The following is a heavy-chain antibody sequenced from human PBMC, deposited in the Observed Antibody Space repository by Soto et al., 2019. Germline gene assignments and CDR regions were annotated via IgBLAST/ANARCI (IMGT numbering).Heavy chain of an antibody. J-gene: IGHJ4*02. Sequence: QVQLQESGPGLVKPSQTLSLTCTVSGGSISSGDYYWSWIRQPPGKGLEWIGYIYYSGSTYYNPSLKSRVTISVDTSKNPFSLKLSSVTAADTAVYYCARVGIQLWLKIDYWGQGTLVTVSS. CDR2: IYYSGST. D-gene: IGHD5-18*01. V-gene: IGHV4-30-4*01. CDR1: GGSISSGDYY. CDR3: ARVGIQLWLKIDY.